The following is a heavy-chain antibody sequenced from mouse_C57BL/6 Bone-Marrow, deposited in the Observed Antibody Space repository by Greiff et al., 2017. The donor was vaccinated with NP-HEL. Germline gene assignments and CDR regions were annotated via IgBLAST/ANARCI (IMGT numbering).Heavy chain of an antibody. CDR3: ERDLLYAMDY. J-gene: IGHJ4*01. V-gene: IGHV1-69*01. CDR2: IDPSDSYT. CDR1: GYTFTSYW. D-gene: IGHD2-10*01. Sequence: QVQLQQPGAELVMPGASVKLSCKASGYTFTSYWMHWVKQRPGQGLEWIGEIDPSDSYTNYNQKFKGKSTLTVDKSSSTAYMQLSSLTSEDSADYYRERDLLYAMDYWGQGTSVTVSS.